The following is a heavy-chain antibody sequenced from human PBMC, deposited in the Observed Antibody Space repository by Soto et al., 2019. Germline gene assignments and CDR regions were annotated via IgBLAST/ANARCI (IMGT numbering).Heavy chain of an antibody. D-gene: IGHD2-8*01. CDR1: GFTFSDYY. CDR3: ARGGRSCTNGVCRDYYYYYYMDV. CDR2: ISSSGSTI. Sequence: QVQLVESGGGLVKPGGSLRLSCAASGFTFSDYYMSWIRQAPGKGLEWVSYISSSGSTIYYADSVKGRFTISRDNAKTSLYLQMNSLRAEDTAVYYCARGGRSCTNGVCRDYYYYYYMDVWGKGTTVTVSS. V-gene: IGHV3-11*01. J-gene: IGHJ6*03.